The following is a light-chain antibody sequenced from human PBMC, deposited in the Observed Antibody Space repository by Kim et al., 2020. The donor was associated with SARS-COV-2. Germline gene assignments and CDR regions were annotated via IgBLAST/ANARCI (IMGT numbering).Light chain of an antibody. CDR3: QSYDTTDVV. J-gene: IGLJ2*01. Sequence: NFMLTQPHSVSESPGKTVTISCTRSSGSVASSYVQWYQQRPGSAPTIVIYEDDQRLSGVPNRFSGSIDSSSNSASLTISALKTEDEADYYCQSYDTTDVVFGGGTQLTVL. CDR2: EDD. V-gene: IGLV6-57*04. CDR1: SGSVASSY.